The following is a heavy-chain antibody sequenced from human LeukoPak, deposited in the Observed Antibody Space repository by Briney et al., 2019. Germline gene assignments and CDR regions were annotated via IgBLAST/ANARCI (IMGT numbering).Heavy chain of an antibody. Sequence: GGSLRLSCAASGFTFSSYAMHWVRQAPGKGLEWVAVTSYDGSNKYYADSVKGRFTISRDNSKNTLYLQMNSLRAEDTAVYYCARAGVVGYNSYDAFDIWGQGTMVTVSS. CDR1: GFTFSSYA. D-gene: IGHD5-24*01. CDR3: ARAGVVGYNSYDAFDI. CDR2: TSYDGSNK. V-gene: IGHV3-30*01. J-gene: IGHJ3*02.